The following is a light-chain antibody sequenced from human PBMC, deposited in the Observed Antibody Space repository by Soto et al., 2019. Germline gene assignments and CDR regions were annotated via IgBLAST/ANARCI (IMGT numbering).Light chain of an antibody. J-gene: IGLJ2*01. CDR1: SPNIGSKT. CDR2: TND. CDR3: AAWDNSLAGVV. Sequence: QTVVTQPPSASGIPGQRVTISCSGSSPNIGSKTVNWYQQLPGTAPKVLIYTNDQRPSGVPDRFSGSKSGTSASLAISGLQSEDEADYYCAAWDNSLAGVVFGGGTKVTVL. V-gene: IGLV1-44*01.